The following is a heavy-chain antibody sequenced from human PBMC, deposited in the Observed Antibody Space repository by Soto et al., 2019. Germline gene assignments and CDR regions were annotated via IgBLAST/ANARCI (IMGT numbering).Heavy chain of an antibody. CDR2: ISYDGSNK. Sequence: GGSLRLSCAASGFTFRSYAMHGVRQAPGKGLEWVAVISYDGSNKYYADSVKGRFTISRDNSKNTMYLQMNSLRAEDTAVYYCARDQSLVVVTAGPFDYWGQGTLVTVSS. V-gene: IGHV3-30-3*01. CDR3: ARDQSLVVVTAGPFDY. CDR1: GFTFRSYA. J-gene: IGHJ4*02. D-gene: IGHD2-21*02.